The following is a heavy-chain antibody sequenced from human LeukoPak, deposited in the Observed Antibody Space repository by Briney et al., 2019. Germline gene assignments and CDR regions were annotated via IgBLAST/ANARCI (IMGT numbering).Heavy chain of an antibody. J-gene: IGHJ4*02. CDR1: GGTFSSYA. V-gene: IGHV1-69*06. Sequence: SVKVSCKASGGTFSSYAISWVRQAPGQGLEWMGGIIPIFGTANYAQKFQGRVTITADKSTSTAYMELSSLRSDDTAVYYCARDIVATKGDYWGQGTLVTVSS. CDR3: ARDIVATKGDY. CDR2: IIPIFGTA. D-gene: IGHD5-12*01.